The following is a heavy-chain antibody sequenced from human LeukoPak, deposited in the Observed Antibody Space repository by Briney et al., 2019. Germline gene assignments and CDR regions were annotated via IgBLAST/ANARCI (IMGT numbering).Heavy chain of an antibody. Sequence: GGSLRLSCGASGFTFTSAWMNWVRQAPGKGLEWVSSISSSSSYIYYADSVKGRFTISRDNAKNSLYLQMNSLRAEDTAVYYCAREREYSGYDLIDYWGQGTLVTVSS. V-gene: IGHV3-21*01. CDR2: ISSSSSYI. J-gene: IGHJ4*02. D-gene: IGHD5-12*01. CDR3: AREREYSGYDLIDY. CDR1: GFTFTSAW.